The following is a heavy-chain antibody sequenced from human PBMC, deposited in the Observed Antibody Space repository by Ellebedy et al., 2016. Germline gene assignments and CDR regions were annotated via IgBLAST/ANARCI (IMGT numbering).Heavy chain of an antibody. V-gene: IGHV1-24*01. Sequence: ASVKVSCKVSGYSLIELSMHWMRQVPGKGLEWMGGFDPEDGETTYSQKLQGRVMMTTDTSTSTAYMELRSLRSGDTAVYYCARGGSGTDWYFDLWGRGTLVTVSS. CDR1: GYSLIELS. CDR3: ARGGSGTDWYFDL. CDR2: FDPEDGET. J-gene: IGHJ2*01. D-gene: IGHD6-13*01.